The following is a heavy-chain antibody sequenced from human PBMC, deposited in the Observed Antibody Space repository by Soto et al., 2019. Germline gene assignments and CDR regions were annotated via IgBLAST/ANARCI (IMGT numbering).Heavy chain of an antibody. CDR3: AKEGRMVRGVIISLPFDY. J-gene: IGHJ4*02. D-gene: IGHD3-10*01. CDR2: ISGSGGST. CDR1: GFTFSSYA. V-gene: IGHV3-23*01. Sequence: EVQLLESGGGLVQPGGSLRLSCAASGFTFSSYAMSWVRQAPGKGLEWVSAISGSGGSTYYADSVKGRFTISRDNSKNTLYLQMNSLRAEDTAVYYCAKEGRMVRGVIISLPFDYWGQGTLLTVSS.